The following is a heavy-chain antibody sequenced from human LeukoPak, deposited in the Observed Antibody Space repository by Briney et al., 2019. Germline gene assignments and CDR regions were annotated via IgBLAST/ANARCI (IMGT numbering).Heavy chain of an antibody. J-gene: IGHJ4*02. CDR3: ANRNYDVLTGYIHSDS. Sequence: PSETLSLTCAVYGGSFSGYYWSWIRQPPGKGLEWIGEINHSGSTNYNPSLKSRVTISVDTSKNQFSLKLSSVTAADTAVYYCANRNYDVLTGYIHSDSWGQGSLVTVSS. CDR1: GGSFSGYY. D-gene: IGHD3-9*01. CDR2: INHSGST. V-gene: IGHV4-34*01.